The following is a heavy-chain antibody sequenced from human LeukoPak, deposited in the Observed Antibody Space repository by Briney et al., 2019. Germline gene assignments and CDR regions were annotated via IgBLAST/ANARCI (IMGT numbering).Heavy chain of an antibody. CDR1: GFTFSSYS. CDR2: ISSSSSYI. CDR3: ARDRGYSYGQTAFDY. D-gene: IGHD5-18*01. J-gene: IGHJ4*02. V-gene: IGHV3-21*01. Sequence: GGSLRLSCAASGFTFSSYSMNWVRQAPGKGLEWVSSISSSSSYIYYADSVKGRFTISRDNAKNSLYLQMNSLRAEDTAVYYCARDRGYSYGQTAFDYWGQGTLVTVSS.